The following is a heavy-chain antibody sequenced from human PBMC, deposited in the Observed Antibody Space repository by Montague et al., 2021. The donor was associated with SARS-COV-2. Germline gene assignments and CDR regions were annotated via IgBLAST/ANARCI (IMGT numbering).Heavy chain of an antibody. Sequence: SETLSLTCAVSRGPFSNYYWTWIRQSPGKGLEWIGEINQCGAPXXTPSXXXRVTISLDTSKKQISLKLNSVTVADTAVFFCARGRPVQGSFRHFDSISSGALDIWAQGSLVIVSS. CDR2: INQCGAP. CDR3: ARGRPVQGSFRHFDSISSGALDI. J-gene: IGHJ3*02. CDR1: RGPFSNYY. D-gene: IGHD3-9*01. V-gene: IGHV4-34*01.